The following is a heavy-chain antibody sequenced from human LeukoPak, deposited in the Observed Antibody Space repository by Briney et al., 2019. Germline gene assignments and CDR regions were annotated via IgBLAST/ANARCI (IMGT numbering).Heavy chain of an antibody. CDR1: GFTFSSYE. Sequence: GGSLRLSCAASGFTFSSYEMNWVRQAPGKGLEWVSYISSSGSTIYYADSVKGRFTISRDNATNSLYLQMNSLRAEDTALYYCARYKGSSAVAGTGWFDSCGEGSLVTVSS. J-gene: IGHJ5*01. CDR2: ISSSGSTI. CDR3: ARYKGSSAVAGTGWFDS. V-gene: IGHV3-48*03. D-gene: IGHD6-19*01.